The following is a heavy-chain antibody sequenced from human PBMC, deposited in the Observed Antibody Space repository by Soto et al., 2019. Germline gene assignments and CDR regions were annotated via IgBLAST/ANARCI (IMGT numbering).Heavy chain of an antibody. CDR3: AKAYSNSWPNDWFDP. CDR2: ITGSGAGS. CDR1: GFTFSSYA. J-gene: IGHJ5*02. Sequence: EVQLLESGGGWLQPGGSLRLSCAASGFTFSSYAMNWVRQAPGKGLEWVSGITGSGAGSYYSDSVKGRFTISRDNSKNTRYLQMNSLRAEDMAVYYCAKAYSNSWPNDWFDPWGQGTLVTVSS. V-gene: IGHV3-23*01. D-gene: IGHD6-13*01.